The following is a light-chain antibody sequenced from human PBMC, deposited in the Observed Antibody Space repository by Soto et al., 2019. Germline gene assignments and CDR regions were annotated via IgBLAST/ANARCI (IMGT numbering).Light chain of an antibody. J-gene: IGKJ5*01. CDR1: QSVSSN. CDR3: QQYKNWPPIT. Sequence: EIVMTQSPATLSVSPGERATLSCRASQSVSSNLAWYQQKPGQAPRLPIYGASTRATGIPARFSGSGSGTEFTLTFSSLQSEDFAVYYCQQYKNWPPITFGQGTRLEIK. V-gene: IGKV3-15*01. CDR2: GAS.